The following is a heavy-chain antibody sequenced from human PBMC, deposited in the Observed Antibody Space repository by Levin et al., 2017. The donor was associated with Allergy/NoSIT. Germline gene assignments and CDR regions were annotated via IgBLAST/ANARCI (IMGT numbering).Heavy chain of an antibody. J-gene: IGHJ4*02. Sequence: GESLKISCAASGFTFSSYSMNWVRQAPGKGLEWVSSISSSSSYIYYADSVKGRFTISRDNAKNSLYLQMNSLRVEDTAVYYCARVIGYSYGTDYWGQGTLVTVSS. D-gene: IGHD5-18*01. V-gene: IGHV3-21*01. CDR3: ARVIGYSYGTDY. CDR1: GFTFSSYS. CDR2: ISSSSSYI.